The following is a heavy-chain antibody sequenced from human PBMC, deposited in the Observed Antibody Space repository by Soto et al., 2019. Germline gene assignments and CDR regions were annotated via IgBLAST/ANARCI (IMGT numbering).Heavy chain of an antibody. CDR2: IYSTGTT. V-gene: IGHV3-53*01. Sequence: EVQLVESGGGLIQPGGSLKLSCAASGFTVGNNYMRWVRQAPGKGLEWVSLIYSTGTTKYADSVKGRFTVSRDNAKNTLYLQMNSLRAEDTAVYYCAKDGRGSGSHYNSFGYWGQGTLVTVSS. CDR3: AKDGRGSGSHYNSFGY. J-gene: IGHJ4*02. CDR1: GFTVGNNY. D-gene: IGHD3-10*01.